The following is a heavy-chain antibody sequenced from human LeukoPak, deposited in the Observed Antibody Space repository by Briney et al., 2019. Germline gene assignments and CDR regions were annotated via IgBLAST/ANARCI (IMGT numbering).Heavy chain of an antibody. V-gene: IGHV4-59*01. J-gene: IGHJ5*02. Sequence: SETLSLTCTVSGGSISSYYWSWIRQPPGKGLEWIGYIYYSGSTNYNPSLKSRVTISVDTSKNQLSLKLSSVTAADTAVYYCARDPVGCGGDCYSPINWFDPWGQGTLVTVSS. CDR3: ARDPVGCGGDCYSPINWFDP. CDR1: GGSISSYY. CDR2: IYYSGST. D-gene: IGHD2-21*01.